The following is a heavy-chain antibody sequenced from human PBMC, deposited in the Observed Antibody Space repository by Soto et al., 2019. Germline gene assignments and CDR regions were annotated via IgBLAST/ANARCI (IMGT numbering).Heavy chain of an antibody. CDR3: ARLIPGYYYYGMDV. CDR1: GGSISSYY. J-gene: IGHJ6*02. D-gene: IGHD1-1*01. Sequence: SETLSLTCTVSGGSISSYYWSWIRQPPGKGLEWIGYIYYSGSTYYNPSLKSPVTISLDTSKNQFSLKLSSVTAADTAVYYCARLIPGYYYYGMDVWGQGTTVTVSS. CDR2: IYYSGST. V-gene: IGHV4-59*08.